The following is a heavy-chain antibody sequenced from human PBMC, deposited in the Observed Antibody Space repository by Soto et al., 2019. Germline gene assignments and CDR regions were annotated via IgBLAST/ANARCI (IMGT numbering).Heavy chain of an antibody. CDR3: ASTPGYSSSPPYYYYGMDV. D-gene: IGHD6-13*01. V-gene: IGHV4-59*01. J-gene: IGHJ6*02. CDR2: IYYSGST. CDR1: GGSISSYY. Sequence: SETLSLTCTVSGGSISSYYWSWIRQPPGKGLEWIGYIYYSGSTNYNPSLKSRVTISVDTSKNQFSLKLSSVTAADTAVYYCASTPGYSSSPPYYYYGMDVWGQGTTVTVSS.